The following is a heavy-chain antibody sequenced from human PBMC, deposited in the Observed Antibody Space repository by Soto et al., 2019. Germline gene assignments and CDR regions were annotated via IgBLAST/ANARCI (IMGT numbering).Heavy chain of an antibody. J-gene: IGHJ4*02. Sequence: GASVNLSCKPSGYTFTKYYIQWVRQAPGQRLEWVGCVSSRFENTRSSQRFQGRVSITWDTAASTVYMELSSLASEDTAVYYCATQSPDYAKRDFDYWGQGTLVTVSS. CDR1: GYTFTKYY. CDR2: VSSRFENT. CDR3: ATQSPDYAKRDFDY. V-gene: IGHV1-3*01. D-gene: IGHD4-17*01.